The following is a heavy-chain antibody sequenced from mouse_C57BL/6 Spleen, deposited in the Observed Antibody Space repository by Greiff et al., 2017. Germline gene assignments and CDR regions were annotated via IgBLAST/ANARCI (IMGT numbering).Heavy chain of an antibody. D-gene: IGHD6-1*01. CDR1: GYTFTSYW. CDR2: INPSSGYT. Sequence: VQLQQSGAELAKPGASVKLSCKASGYTFTSYWMHWVKPRPGQGLEWIGYINPSSGYTKYNQKFKDKATLTADKSSSTDYMQLSSLTYEDSAVYYCARCASAAVGAAEDYWGQGTTLTVSS. J-gene: IGHJ2*01. CDR3: ARCASAAVGAAEDY. V-gene: IGHV1-7*01.